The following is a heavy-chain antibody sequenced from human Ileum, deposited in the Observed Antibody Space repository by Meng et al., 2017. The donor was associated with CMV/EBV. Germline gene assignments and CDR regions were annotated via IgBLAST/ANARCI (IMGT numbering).Heavy chain of an antibody. D-gene: IGHD6-13*01. CDR3: ARAWAAAGTYGMDV. CDR2: INHIGTT. J-gene: IGHJ6*02. Sequence: SETLSLTCTVYGGSFTNYYWTWIRQPPGKGLEWLGEINHIGTTNSIPSLKSRVTISLDTSKNEFSLNLSSVTAADTAVYYCARAWAAAGTYGMDVWGQGTTVTVSS. CDR1: GGSFTNYY. V-gene: IGHV4-34*01.